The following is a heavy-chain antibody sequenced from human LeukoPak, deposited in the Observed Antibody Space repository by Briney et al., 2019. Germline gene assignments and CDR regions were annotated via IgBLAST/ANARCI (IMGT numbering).Heavy chain of an antibody. Sequence: GGSLRLSCAASGFTFSSYWMHWVRQAPGKGLVWVSRIDTDGSFTSYADSVRGRFTISRDNAKNTLYLQTSSLRAEDTAVYYCIRGTVGAPGNDYWGQGTLVTVSS. CDR1: GFTFSSYW. D-gene: IGHD1-26*01. V-gene: IGHV3-74*01. J-gene: IGHJ4*02. CDR3: IRGTVGAPGNDY. CDR2: IDTDGSFT.